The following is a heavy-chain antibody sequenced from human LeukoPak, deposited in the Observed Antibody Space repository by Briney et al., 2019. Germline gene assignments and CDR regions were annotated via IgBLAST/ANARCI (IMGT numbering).Heavy chain of an antibody. CDR3: AREDVWGNNRPKGHFDY. V-gene: IGHV4-59*01. Sequence: SETLSLTCTVSGGSISRYYWSWIRQPPGKGLEWIGYIYGRGSTNYNPSLKSRVTVSVDTSKNQFSLKLNSVTAADTAVYYCAREDVWGNNRPKGHFDYWGQGTLVTVSS. CDR2: IYGRGST. J-gene: IGHJ4*02. CDR1: GGSISRYY. D-gene: IGHD3-16*02.